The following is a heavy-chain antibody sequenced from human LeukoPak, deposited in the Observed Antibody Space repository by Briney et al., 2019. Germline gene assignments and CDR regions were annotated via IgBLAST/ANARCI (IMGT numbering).Heavy chain of an antibody. J-gene: IGHJ4*02. CDR1: GYTFTNYN. V-gene: IGHV1-8*01. D-gene: IGHD5-12*01. CDR3: ARVGPLAPLDY. Sequence: GASVKVSCKASGYTFTNYNINWVRQATGQGLEWMGWMTPNSGNTGYAQKFQGRVTMTRNTSIGTAYMELSSLRSEDTAVYYCARVGPLAPLDYWGQGTLVTVSS. CDR2: MTPNSGNT.